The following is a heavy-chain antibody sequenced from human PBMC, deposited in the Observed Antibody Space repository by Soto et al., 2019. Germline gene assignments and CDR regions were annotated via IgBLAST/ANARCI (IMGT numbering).Heavy chain of an antibody. J-gene: IGHJ4*02. D-gene: IGHD1-1*01. CDR2: IWYDGSNK. CDR3: ARGSPRNTDFAY. V-gene: IGHV3-33*08. Sequence: PGGSQRLSCSAAGFPLRSYGLHWVRQALGRGLDGLEVIWYDGSNKYYADSVKGRFTISRDNSKTTLYLQMNSLRAEDTALYYCARGSPRNTDFAYWGQGTLVTVSS. CDR1: GFPLRSYG.